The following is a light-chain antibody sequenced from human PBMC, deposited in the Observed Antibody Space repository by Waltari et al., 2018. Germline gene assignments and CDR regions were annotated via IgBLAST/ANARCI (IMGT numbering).Light chain of an antibody. CDR3: QQYYNWKT. J-gene: IGKJ1*01. V-gene: IGKV3-15*01. CDR1: QSVSRK. CDR2: GAS. Sequence: EIVMTQSPATLSVSPGERATLSCRASQSVSRKLAWYQQKPGQAPRLRVSGASTRATGIPARFSGSGSGTEFTLSISSLQSEDFAVYYCQQYYNWKTFGQGTKVEIK.